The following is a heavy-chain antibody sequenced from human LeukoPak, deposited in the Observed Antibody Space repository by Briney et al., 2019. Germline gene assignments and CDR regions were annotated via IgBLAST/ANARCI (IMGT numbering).Heavy chain of an antibody. Sequence: PGGSLRLSCAASGFTFNNYAMNWVRQAPGKGLEWVSSISGGGETTYYADSAKGRFTISRDNSQNTLYLQMNSLRAEGTAVYYCARRIQGMAPYYFDYWGQGTLVTVSS. CDR2: ISGGGETT. J-gene: IGHJ4*02. CDR3: ARRIQGMAPYYFDY. D-gene: IGHD5-24*01. V-gene: IGHV3-23*01. CDR1: GFTFNNYA.